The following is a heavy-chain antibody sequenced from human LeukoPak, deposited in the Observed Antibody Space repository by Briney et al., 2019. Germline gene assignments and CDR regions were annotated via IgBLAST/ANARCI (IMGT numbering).Heavy chain of an antibody. Sequence: RGESLKISCKGFGYSFTSYWISWVRQMPGEGLEWMGRIDPSDSETNYSPSFQGHVTISADKSISTAYLQWSSLKASDTAMYYCARLYCSGGRCYSDWYFDLWGRGTLVTVSS. CDR2: IDPSDSET. CDR1: GYSFTSYW. D-gene: IGHD2-15*01. V-gene: IGHV5-10-1*01. CDR3: ARLYCSGGRCYSDWYFDL. J-gene: IGHJ2*01.